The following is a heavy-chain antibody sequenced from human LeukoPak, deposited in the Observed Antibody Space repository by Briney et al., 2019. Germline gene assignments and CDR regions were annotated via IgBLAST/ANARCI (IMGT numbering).Heavy chain of an antibody. CDR3: AKDLGAAAGDYYYYYMDV. Sequence: GGSLRLSCAASGFTFSSYGMSWVGQAPGKGLEWVSPISGSGGSIYYADSVKGRFTIPRDNSKNTLYLQMNSVRAEDTAVYYCAKDLGAAAGDYYYYYMDVWGKGTTVTISS. J-gene: IGHJ6*03. D-gene: IGHD6-13*01. CDR2: ISGSGGSI. V-gene: IGHV3-23*01. CDR1: GFTFSSYG.